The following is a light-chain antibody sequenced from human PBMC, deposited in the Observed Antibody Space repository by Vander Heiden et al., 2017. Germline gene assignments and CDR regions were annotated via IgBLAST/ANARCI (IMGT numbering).Light chain of an antibody. CDR2: DAS. Sequence: EIVLTQSPPTLSLSPGERATLSCRASQSVSSYLAWYQQKPGQAPRLLIYDASNRATGIPARFSGSGYGTDFTLTISSREPEDFAVYYCQQRSNWPKLTFGGGTKVEIK. CDR3: QQRSNWPKLT. CDR1: QSVSSY. V-gene: IGKV3-11*01. J-gene: IGKJ4*01.